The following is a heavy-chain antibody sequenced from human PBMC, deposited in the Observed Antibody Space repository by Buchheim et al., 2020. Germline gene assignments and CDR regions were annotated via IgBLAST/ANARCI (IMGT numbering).Heavy chain of an antibody. D-gene: IGHD3-9*01. CDR2: ISYSGRT. V-gene: IGHV4-4*02. CDR3: ACSTGPWKVDY. Sequence: QVQLQESGPGLVKPSGTLSLTCAVSGGSISSANWWYWVRQPPGKGLEWIGEISYSGRTIYNPSLKSRVTISRDASKNQFSLKLTSVTAADTAVYYCACSTGPWKVDYWGQGTL. J-gene: IGHJ4*02. CDR1: GGSISSANW.